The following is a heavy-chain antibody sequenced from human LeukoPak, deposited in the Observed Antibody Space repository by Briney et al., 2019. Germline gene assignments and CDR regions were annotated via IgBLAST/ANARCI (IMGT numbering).Heavy chain of an antibody. CDR3: ARHRRITMVRGAWFDP. V-gene: IGHV4-34*01. D-gene: IGHD3-10*01. CDR2: INHSGST. J-gene: IGHJ5*02. Sequence: SETLSLTCAVYGGSFSGYYWSWIRQPPGKGLEWIGEINHSGSTNYNPSLKSRVTISVDTSKNQFSLKLSSVTAADTAVYYCARHRRITMVRGAWFDPWGQGTLVTVSS. CDR1: GGSFSGYY.